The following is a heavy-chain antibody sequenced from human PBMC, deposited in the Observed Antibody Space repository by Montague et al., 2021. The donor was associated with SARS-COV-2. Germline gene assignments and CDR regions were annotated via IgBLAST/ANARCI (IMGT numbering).Heavy chain of an antibody. CDR2: LYFRTKWNH. CDR1: GDSVFSIRGR. CDR3: SRIAFAVIPH. D-gene: IGHD3-16*01. Sequence: CAISGDSVFSIRGRSDGLMYALPSGSDFVSSLYFRTKWNHDYAASVAGRVTVNPDTSKNQLSLELRSVTPEDTAVYYCSRIAFAVIPHWGQGTMVTVSS. V-gene: IGHV6-1*01. J-gene: IGHJ1*01.